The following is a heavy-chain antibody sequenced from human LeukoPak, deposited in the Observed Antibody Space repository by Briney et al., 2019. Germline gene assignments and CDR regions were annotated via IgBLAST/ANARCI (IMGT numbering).Heavy chain of an antibody. D-gene: IGHD3-22*01. Sequence: ASVKVSCKASGYTFTVYYMHWVRQAPGQGLEWMGWINPNSGGTNYAQKFQGRVTMTRDTSISTAYMELSRLRSDDTAVYYCARGRSYYDSRELDYWGQGTLVTVSS. CDR3: ARGRSYYDSRELDY. CDR2: INPNSGGT. J-gene: IGHJ4*02. CDR1: GYTFTVYY. V-gene: IGHV1-2*02.